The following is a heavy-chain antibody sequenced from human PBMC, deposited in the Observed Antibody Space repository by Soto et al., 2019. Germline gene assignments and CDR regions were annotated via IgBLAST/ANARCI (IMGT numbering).Heavy chain of an antibody. CDR2: INYDGYS. Sequence: QVQLQESGPGLVKPSETLSLTCTVSGGSITNYYCSWFRQPPGKGLEWIGYINYDGYSAYNLSLKMRVTLSMDASKTQFSLMLESVTATDTAVYYCARHGFGPLHGLVDVCGPGTTVIVSS. V-gene: IGHV4-59*08. CDR3: ARHGFGPLHGLVDV. D-gene: IGHD3-10*01. J-gene: IGHJ6*02. CDR1: GGSITNYY.